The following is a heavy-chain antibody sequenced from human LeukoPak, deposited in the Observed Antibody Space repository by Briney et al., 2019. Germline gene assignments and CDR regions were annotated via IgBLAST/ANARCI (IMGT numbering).Heavy chain of an antibody. CDR3: ARVRYYGSGTYFFDY. D-gene: IGHD3-10*01. J-gene: IGHJ4*02. V-gene: IGHV3-23*01. CDR1: GFTFSNYA. Sequence: GGSLRLSCAASGFTFSNYAMNWVRQAPGKGLEWVSTISGSGDSTYYTDSVKGRFTISRDNSKNTLYLQMNSLRAEDTAVYFCARVRYYGSGTYFFDYWGQGTLVTVSS. CDR2: ISGSGDST.